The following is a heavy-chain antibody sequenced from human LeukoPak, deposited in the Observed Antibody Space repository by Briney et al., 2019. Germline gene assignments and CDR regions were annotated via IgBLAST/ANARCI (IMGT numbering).Heavy chain of an antibody. CDR3: AREGSSDDNWFDA. CDR1: GVSISSGGYY. V-gene: IGHV4-31*03. CDR2: IYYSGST. J-gene: IGHJ5*02. Sequence: PSQTLSLTCTVSGVSISSGGYYWSWIRQHPGKGLEWIGYIYYSGSTYYNPSLKSRVTISVDTSKNQFSLKLSSVTAADTAVYYCAREGSSDDNWFDAWGQGTLVTVS. D-gene: IGHD2-2*01.